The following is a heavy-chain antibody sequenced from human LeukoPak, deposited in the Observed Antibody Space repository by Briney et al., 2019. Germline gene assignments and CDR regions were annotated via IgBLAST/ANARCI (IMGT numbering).Heavy chain of an antibody. CDR1: GYTFTGYY. CDR2: INPNSGGT. D-gene: IGHD1-26*01. V-gene: IGHV1-2*02. J-gene: IGHJ5*02. CDR3: ARDTTRDNWFDP. Sequence: ASVKVSCTASGYTFTGYYMNWVRQAPGQGLEWMGWINPNSGGTNYAQKFQGRVTMTRDTSISTAYMELSGLRSDDTAVYYCARDTTRDNWFDPWGQGTLVTVSS.